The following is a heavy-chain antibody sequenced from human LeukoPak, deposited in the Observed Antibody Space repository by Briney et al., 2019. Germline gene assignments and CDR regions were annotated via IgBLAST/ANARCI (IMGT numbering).Heavy chain of an antibody. CDR3: ARGRLLGYMDV. CDR1: GGTFSSYA. V-gene: IGHV1-69*06. J-gene: IGHJ6*03. CDR2: IIPIFGTA. Sequence: SVKVSCKASGGTFSSYAISWVRQAPGKGLEWMGRIIPIFGTANYAQKFQGRVTITADKSTSTAYMELSSLRSEDTAVYYCARGRLLGYMDVWGKGTTVTVSS.